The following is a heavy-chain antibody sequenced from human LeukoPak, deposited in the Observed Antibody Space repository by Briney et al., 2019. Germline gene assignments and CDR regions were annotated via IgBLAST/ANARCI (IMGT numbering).Heavy chain of an antibody. CDR3: ARGGKQWLVY. J-gene: IGHJ4*02. V-gene: IGHV4-34*01. Sequence: PSETLSLICAVYGGSFSGYYWSWIRQPPGKGLEWIGEINHSGSTNYNPSLKSRVTISVDTSKNQFSLKLSSVTAADTAVYYCARGGKQWLVYWGQGTLVTVSS. D-gene: IGHD6-19*01. CDR1: GGSFSGYY. CDR2: INHSGST.